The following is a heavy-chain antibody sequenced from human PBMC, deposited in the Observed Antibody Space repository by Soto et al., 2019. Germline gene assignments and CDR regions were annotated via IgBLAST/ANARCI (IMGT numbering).Heavy chain of an antibody. Sequence: QVHLVESGGGVLQSGRPMRLSCVGSGFTFSNNAMHWVRQAPGKGLEWVAFIPYDASEIFYADSVKGRFTISRDNPKNTLLMHMNSPRADDTAVDYCAIARVVDSSLDLWGQGTLVTVSS. CDR3: AIARVVDSSLDL. J-gene: IGHJ5*02. CDR1: GFTFSNNA. D-gene: IGHD2-15*01. V-gene: IGHV3-30*03. CDR2: IPYDASEI.